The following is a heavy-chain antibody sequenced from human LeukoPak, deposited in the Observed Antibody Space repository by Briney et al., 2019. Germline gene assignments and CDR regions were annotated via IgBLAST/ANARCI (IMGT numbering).Heavy chain of an antibody. D-gene: IGHD6-6*01. CDR1: GFTFSRYW. Sequence: GGSLRLSCAASGFTFSRYWMNWVRQAPGKGLEWVANIKQDGSEKYYVDSVKGRFTISRDNAKNSLYLQMNSLRAEDTAVYYCAKDRVGARRWYFDYWGQGTLVTVSS. V-gene: IGHV3-7*01. CDR2: IKQDGSEK. CDR3: AKDRVGARRWYFDY. J-gene: IGHJ4*02.